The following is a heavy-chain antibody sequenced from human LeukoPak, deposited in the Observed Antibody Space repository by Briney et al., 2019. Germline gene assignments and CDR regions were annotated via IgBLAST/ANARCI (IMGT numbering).Heavy chain of an antibody. Sequence: PGGSLRLSCAASGFTFSNYWMSWVRQAPGKGLEWVAHIKQDGSDKYYVDSVKGRFTISRDNAKNSLYLQMNSLRAEDTAVYYCARDTVATTFDYWGQGTVVTVSS. D-gene: IGHD4-17*01. CDR3: ARDTVATTFDY. CDR1: GFTFSNYW. J-gene: IGHJ4*02. V-gene: IGHV3-7*04. CDR2: IKQDGSDK.